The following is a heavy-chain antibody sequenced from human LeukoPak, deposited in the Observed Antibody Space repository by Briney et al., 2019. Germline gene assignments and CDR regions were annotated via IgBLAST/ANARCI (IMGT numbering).Heavy chain of an antibody. Sequence: PGGSLRLSCAASGFTFSDHYMDWVRQAPGKGLEWIGRTRNKANSYTTEYAASVKGRITISRDDAKNSVYLQVNSLRAEDTAVYYCARDMAQQWPEYFQHWGQGTLVTVSS. CDR2: TRNKANSYTT. V-gene: IGHV3-72*01. J-gene: IGHJ1*01. D-gene: IGHD6-19*01. CDR1: GFTFSDHY. CDR3: ARDMAQQWPEYFQH.